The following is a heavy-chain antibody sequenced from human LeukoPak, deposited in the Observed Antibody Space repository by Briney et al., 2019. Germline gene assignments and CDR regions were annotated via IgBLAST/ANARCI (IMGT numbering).Heavy chain of an antibody. J-gene: IGHJ3*02. CDR1: GFTFSSYE. Sequence: PGGSLRLSCAASGFTFSSYEMSWVRQVPGKGLEWVSYISSSGSTIYYADSVKGRFTISRDNAKNSLYLQVNSLRAEDAAVYYCAREVREDGLGAFDIWGQGTMVTVSS. CDR2: ISSSGSTI. D-gene: IGHD3/OR15-3a*01. CDR3: AREVREDGLGAFDI. V-gene: IGHV3-48*03.